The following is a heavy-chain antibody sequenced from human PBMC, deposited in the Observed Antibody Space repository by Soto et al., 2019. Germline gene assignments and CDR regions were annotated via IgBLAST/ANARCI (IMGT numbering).Heavy chain of an antibody. J-gene: IGHJ6*02. CDR3: ARDYDFWSGYPALMDV. D-gene: IGHD3-3*01. Sequence: ASVKVSCKASGYTFTSYGISWVRQAPGQGLEWMGWISAYNGNTNYAQKLPGRVTMTTDTSTSTAYMELRSLRSDDTAVYYCARDYDFWSGYPALMDVWGQGTTVTVSS. V-gene: IGHV1-18*01. CDR2: ISAYNGNT. CDR1: GYTFTSYG.